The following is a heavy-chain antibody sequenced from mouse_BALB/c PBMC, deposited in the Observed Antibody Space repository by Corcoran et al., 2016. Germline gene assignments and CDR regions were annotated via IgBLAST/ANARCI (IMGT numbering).Heavy chain of an antibody. CDR1: GYSFTSYY. D-gene: IGHD3-1*01. CDR3: AREGYGLDY. CDR2: ICPGSGNT. J-gene: IGHJ2*01. Sequence: VQLQQSGPELVKPGASVKISCKASGYSFTSYYIHWVKQRPGQGLEWIGWICPGSGNTKYNEKFKGKATLTADTSSSTAYMQLSSLTSEDSAVYFCAREGYGLDYWGQGTTLTVSS. V-gene: IGHV1-66*01.